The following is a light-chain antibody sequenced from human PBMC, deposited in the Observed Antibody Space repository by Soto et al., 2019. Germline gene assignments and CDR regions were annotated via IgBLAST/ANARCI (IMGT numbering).Light chain of an antibody. Sequence: QSALTQPASVSGSLGQSITISCTGTTTDIGNYNYVSWYQQSPGKAPKLLIYEVSNRPSGVSSRFSGSKSGNTASLTISGLRADDEADYYFNSYPNSGSLVFGTGTKVTVL. CDR1: TTDIGNYNY. CDR2: EVS. J-gene: IGLJ1*01. V-gene: IGLV2-14*01. CDR3: NSYPNSGSLV.